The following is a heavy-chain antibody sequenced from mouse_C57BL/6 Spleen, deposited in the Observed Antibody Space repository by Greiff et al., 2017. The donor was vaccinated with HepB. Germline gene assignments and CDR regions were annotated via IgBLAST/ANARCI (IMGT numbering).Heavy chain of an antibody. CDR1: GFTFSSYG. Sequence: DVQLQESGGDLVKPGGSLKLSCAASGFTFSSYGMSWVRQTPDKRLEWVATISSGGSYTYYPDSVKGRFTISRDNAKNTLYLQMSSLKSEDTAMYYCARFSNWDGFDYWGQGTTLTVSS. J-gene: IGHJ2*01. CDR3: ARFSNWDGFDY. CDR2: ISSGGSYT. V-gene: IGHV5-6*01. D-gene: IGHD4-1*01.